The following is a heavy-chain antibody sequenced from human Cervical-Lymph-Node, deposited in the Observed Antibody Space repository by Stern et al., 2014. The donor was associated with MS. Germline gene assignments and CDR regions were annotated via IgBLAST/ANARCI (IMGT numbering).Heavy chain of an antibody. CDR1: GYTFTTYW. J-gene: IGHJ4*02. CDR2: VYPRDSET. D-gene: IGHD5-12*01. CDR3: ARGWPRGWMVDY. Sequence: VQLVQSGAEVRKPGESLKISCKGSGYTFTTYWIGWVRQMPGRGLETIGIVYPRDSETRYSPSFQGQVPISVDKSISTAYLQWMSLKASDSAMYYCARGWPRGWMVDYWGQGTPVTVSA. V-gene: IGHV5-51*01.